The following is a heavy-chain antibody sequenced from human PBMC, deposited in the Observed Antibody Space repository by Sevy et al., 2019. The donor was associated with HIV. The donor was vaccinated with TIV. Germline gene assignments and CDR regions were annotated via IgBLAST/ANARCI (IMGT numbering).Heavy chain of an antibody. J-gene: IGHJ4*02. D-gene: IGHD3-22*01. CDR1: GFTFDDYA. Sequence: GGSLRLSCATSGFTFDDYAMHWVRQAPGKGLEWVSGISWNSGSIGYADSVKGRFTISRDNAKNSLYLQMNSLRAEDTALYYCAKDISSSLITMIADYWGQGTLVTVSS. CDR2: ISWNSGSI. CDR3: AKDISSSLITMIADY. V-gene: IGHV3-9*01.